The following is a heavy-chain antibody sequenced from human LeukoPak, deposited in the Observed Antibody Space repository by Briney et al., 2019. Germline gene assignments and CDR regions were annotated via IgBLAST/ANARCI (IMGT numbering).Heavy chain of an antibody. CDR2: ISYDGSNK. D-gene: IGHD3-22*01. CDR1: GFTFSSYG. V-gene: IGHV3-30*18. J-gene: IGHJ4*02. CDR3: AKAKGANYYDSSGYYYDVSGYYFDY. Sequence: GRSLRLSCAASGFTFSSYGMHWVRQAPGKGLEWVAVISYDGSNKYYADSVKGRFTISRDNSKNTLYLQMNSLRAEDTAVYYCAKAKGANYYDSSGYYYDVSGYYFDYWGQGTLVTVSS.